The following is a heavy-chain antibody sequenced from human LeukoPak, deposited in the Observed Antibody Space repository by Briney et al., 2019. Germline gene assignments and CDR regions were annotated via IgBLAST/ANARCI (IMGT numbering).Heavy chain of an antibody. Sequence: GGSLRLSCAGSGFTVSSSTMSWVRQAPGKGLEWDANLYSDALDGITNYADSVKGRFTISRDNSQNTLYLQMNSLRVEDTATYYCAREIGGGHHYFEHWGQGTVVTVSS. CDR1: GFTVSSST. CDR3: AREIGGGHHYFEH. V-gene: IGHV3-53*01. D-gene: IGHD1-26*01. J-gene: IGHJ4*02. CDR2: LYSDALDGIT.